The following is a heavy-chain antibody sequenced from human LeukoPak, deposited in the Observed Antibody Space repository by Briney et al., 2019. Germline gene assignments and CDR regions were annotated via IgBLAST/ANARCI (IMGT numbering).Heavy chain of an antibody. Sequence: SETLSLPCTDSGYSISSGYYWGWTRQPPGKGLEWIGSIYHSGSTYYNPSLKSRVTISVDASKNQFSLKLSSVTAADTAVYYCARPYSYGPVYYFDYWGQGTLVTVSS. CDR3: ARPYSYGPVYYFDY. CDR1: GYSISSGYY. D-gene: IGHD5-18*01. V-gene: IGHV4-38-2*02. CDR2: IYHSGST. J-gene: IGHJ4*02.